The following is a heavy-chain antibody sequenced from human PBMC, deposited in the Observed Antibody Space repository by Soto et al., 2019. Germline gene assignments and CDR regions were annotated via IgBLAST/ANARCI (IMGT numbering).Heavy chain of an antibody. Sequence: SETLSLTCTVSGGSISSYYWSWIRQPAGKGLEWIGRIYTSGSTNYNPSLKSRVTMSVDTSKNQFSLKLGSVTAADTAVYYCARGEYSSSSGGYYFDYWGQGTLVIVSS. D-gene: IGHD6-6*01. CDR1: GGSISSYY. CDR3: ARGEYSSSSGGYYFDY. V-gene: IGHV4-4*07. J-gene: IGHJ4*02. CDR2: IYTSGST.